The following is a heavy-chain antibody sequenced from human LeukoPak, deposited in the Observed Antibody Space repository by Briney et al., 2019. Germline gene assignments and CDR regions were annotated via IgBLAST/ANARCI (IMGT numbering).Heavy chain of an antibody. Sequence: SETLSLTCAVYGGSFSGYYWNWIRQPPGKGLEWIGEINHSGSTNYNPSLKSRVTISVDTSKNQFSLKLSSVTAADTAVYYCARGSGTSRFGELFGDYWGQGTLVTVSS. CDR2: INHSGST. V-gene: IGHV4-34*01. CDR1: GGSFSGYY. CDR3: ARGSGTSRFGELFGDY. D-gene: IGHD3-10*01. J-gene: IGHJ4*02.